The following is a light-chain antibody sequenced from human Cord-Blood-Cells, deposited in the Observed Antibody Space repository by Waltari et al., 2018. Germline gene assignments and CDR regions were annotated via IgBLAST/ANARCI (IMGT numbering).Light chain of an antibody. Sequence: EIVLTQSPATLSLSPGARATLSCRASLSVSSYLAWYQQKPGQAPRLLIYDASNRATGIPARFSGSGSGTDFTLTISSLEPEDFAVYYCQQRSNWPRTFGQGTKVEIK. V-gene: IGKV3-11*01. J-gene: IGKJ1*01. CDR1: LSVSSY. CDR3: QQRSNWPRT. CDR2: DAS.